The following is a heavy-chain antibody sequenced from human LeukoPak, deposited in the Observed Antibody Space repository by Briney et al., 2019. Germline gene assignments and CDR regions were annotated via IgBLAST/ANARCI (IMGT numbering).Heavy chain of an antibody. CDR2: INEDGGER. D-gene: IGHD1-14*01. V-gene: IGHV3-7*01. CDR3: ARGGNLEN. Sequence: GGSLRLSCAASGFTFSSYAMSWVRQAPGKGLEWVANINEDGGERHYVDTVKGRFTISRDNAKNSLYLQMNSLRAEDTAVYYCARGGNLENWGRGTLVTVSS. J-gene: IGHJ4*02. CDR1: GFTFSSYA.